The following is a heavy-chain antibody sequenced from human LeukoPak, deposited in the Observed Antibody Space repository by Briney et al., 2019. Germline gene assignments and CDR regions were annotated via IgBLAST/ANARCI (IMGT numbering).Heavy chain of an antibody. V-gene: IGHV4-30-4*01. J-gene: IGHJ5*02. Sequence: PSQTLSLNCTVSGGSISSGDYYWSWIRQPPGKGLGWIGYIYYSGSTYYNPSLKSRATISVDTSNNQFFLKLSSVTAADTVFYYGAGRQYYDSSGYEVFDPWGQGTLVTVSS. D-gene: IGHD3-22*01. CDR2: IYYSGST. CDR3: AGRQYYDSSGYEVFDP. CDR1: GGSISSGDYY.